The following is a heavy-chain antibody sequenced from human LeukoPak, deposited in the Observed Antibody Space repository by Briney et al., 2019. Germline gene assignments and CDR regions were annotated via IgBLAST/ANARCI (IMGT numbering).Heavy chain of an antibody. V-gene: IGHV4-59*01. Sequence: PSETLSLTCTVSGASLSSLYWNWIRQPPGKGLEWIGNIYYSGSTDYNPSLKSRVTISVDTSKNHLSLRLSSVTAADTAVYYCARDKGPYWYFDLWGRGILVTVSS. CDR1: GASLSSLY. CDR3: ARDKGPYWYFDL. CDR2: IYYSGST. J-gene: IGHJ2*01.